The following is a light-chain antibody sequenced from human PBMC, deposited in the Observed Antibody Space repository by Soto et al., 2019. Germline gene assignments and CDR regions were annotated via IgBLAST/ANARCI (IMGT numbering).Light chain of an antibody. CDR3: QQLWTYPLT. CDR2: AAS. CDR1: QDVSRS. Sequence: DTQLTQSPSFLSASVGDRVTIACRASQDVSRSVGWYQQKPGTAPKLLISAASTLNSGVPSRFSGSGSGTDFTLTISILQPEDFATYYCQQLWTYPLTFGGGTKLE. J-gene: IGKJ4*01. V-gene: IGKV1-9*01.